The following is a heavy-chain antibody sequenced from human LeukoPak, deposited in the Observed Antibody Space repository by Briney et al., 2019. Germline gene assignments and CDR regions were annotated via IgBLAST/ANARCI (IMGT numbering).Heavy chain of an antibody. CDR3: ARDCSGKLGFDY. CDR1: GFTFDDYG. V-gene: IGHV3-20*04. Sequence: GGSLRLXCAASGFTFDDYGMSWVRQAPGKELEWVSGINWNGGSTGYADSVKGRFTISRDNAKNSLYLQMNSLRGEDTALYYCARDCSGKLGFDYWGQGTLVTVSS. D-gene: IGHD2-15*01. J-gene: IGHJ4*02. CDR2: INWNGGST.